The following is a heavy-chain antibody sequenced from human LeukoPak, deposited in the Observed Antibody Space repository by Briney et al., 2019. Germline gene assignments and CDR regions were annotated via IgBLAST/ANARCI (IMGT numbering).Heavy chain of an antibody. CDR2: IRRSSSDK. CDR3: ARGVATYFDY. Sequence: GGSLGLSCAASGFTFNIYSMNWVRHAPGKGLQWVSSIRRSSSDKDYADSVRGRFTISRDNAKNSLYLQMNSLRDEHTAVYYCARGVATYFDYWGQGALVTVS. D-gene: IGHD5-12*01. J-gene: IGHJ4*02. V-gene: IGHV3-21*01. CDR1: GFTFNIYS.